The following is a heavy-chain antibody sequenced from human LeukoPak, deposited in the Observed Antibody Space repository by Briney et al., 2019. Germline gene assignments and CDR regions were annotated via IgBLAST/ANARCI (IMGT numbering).Heavy chain of an antibody. CDR1: GYTFTSYD. Sequence: GASVKVSCKASGYTFTSYDINWVRQATGQGLEWMGWMNPNSGNTGYAQKFQGRVTMTRNTSISTAYMELSSLRSEDTAVYYCARGRYCSGGSCYGDWFDPWGQGTLVNVSS. D-gene: IGHD2-15*01. CDR3: ARGRYCSGGSCYGDWFDP. J-gene: IGHJ5*02. V-gene: IGHV1-8*01. CDR2: MNPNSGNT.